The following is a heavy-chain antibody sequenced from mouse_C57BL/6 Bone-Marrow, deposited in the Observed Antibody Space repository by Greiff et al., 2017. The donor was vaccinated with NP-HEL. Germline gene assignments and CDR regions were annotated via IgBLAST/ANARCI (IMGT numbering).Heavy chain of an antibody. D-gene: IGHD3-3*01. V-gene: IGHV1-26*01. Sequence: EVQLQQSGPELVKPGASVKISCKASGYTFTDYYMNWVKQSPGKSLEWIGDINPNNGGTSYNQKFKGKATLTVDKSSSTAYMELRSLTSEDSAVYYCARGGGHWYFDVWGTGTTVTVSS. CDR2: INPNNGGT. CDR1: GYTFTDYY. CDR3: ARGGGHWYFDV. J-gene: IGHJ1*03.